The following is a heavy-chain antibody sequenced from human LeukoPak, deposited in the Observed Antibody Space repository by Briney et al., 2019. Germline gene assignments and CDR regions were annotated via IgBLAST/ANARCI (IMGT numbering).Heavy chain of an antibody. V-gene: IGHV3-9*01. Sequence: GGSLRLSCAASGFTFDDYAMHWVRQAPGKGLEWVSGISWNSGSIGYADSVKGRFTISRDNAKNSLYLQMNSLRAEDTALYYCAKAGIKYSSGVDYWGQGTPVTVSS. CDR3: AKAGIKYSSGVDY. CDR2: ISWNSGSI. D-gene: IGHD6-19*01. CDR1: GFTFDDYA. J-gene: IGHJ4*02.